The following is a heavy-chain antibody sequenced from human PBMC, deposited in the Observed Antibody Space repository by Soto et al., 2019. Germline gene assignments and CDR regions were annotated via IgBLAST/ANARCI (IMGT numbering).Heavy chain of an antibody. D-gene: IGHD3-16*01. J-gene: IGHJ2*01. CDR2: IRKKVNSYTT. CDR3: ARDLGGAPYVDL. V-gene: IGHV3-72*01. CDR1: GFIFSDQY. Sequence: EMQLVESGGRLVQPGGSLRLSCAASGFIFSDQYMDWVRQAPGKGLEWVGRIRKKVNSYTTEYAASVKGRFTVSRDDSKNSLYLHMNSLKTEDTAVYYWARDLGGAPYVDLWGRGTLVTVSS.